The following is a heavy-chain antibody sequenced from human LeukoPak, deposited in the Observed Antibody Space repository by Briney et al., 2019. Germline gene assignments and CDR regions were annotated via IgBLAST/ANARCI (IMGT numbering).Heavy chain of an antibody. CDR2: ISGSGGST. V-gene: IGHV3-23*01. D-gene: IGHD3-10*02. CDR3: AKDLFPFYYFDY. J-gene: IGHJ4*02. Sequence: GGSLRLSCAASGFTFSSYTMSWVRQAPGKGLEWVSAISGSGGSTYYADSVKGRFTISRDNSKNTLYLQMNSLRAEDTAVYYCAKDLFPFYYFDYWGQGTLVTVSS. CDR1: GFTFSSYT.